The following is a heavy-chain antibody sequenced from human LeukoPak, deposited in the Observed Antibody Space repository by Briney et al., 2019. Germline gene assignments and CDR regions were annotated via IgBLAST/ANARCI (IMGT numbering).Heavy chain of an antibody. D-gene: IGHD6-13*01. J-gene: IGHJ4*02. CDR2: IYSGGST. CDR3: ASKARLTAGFDY. Sequence: PGGSLRLSCAASGFTVSSNYMTWVRQAPGKGLEWVSVIYSGGSTYYADSVKGRFTISRDNSKNTLYLQMDSLRAEDTAVYYCASKARLTAGFDYWGQGTLVTVSS. CDR1: GFTVSSNY. V-gene: IGHV3-66*01.